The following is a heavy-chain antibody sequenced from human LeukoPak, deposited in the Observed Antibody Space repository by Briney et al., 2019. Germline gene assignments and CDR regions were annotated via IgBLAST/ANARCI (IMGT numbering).Heavy chain of an antibody. CDR3: AKIWFGELLTTDY. V-gene: IGHV3-23*01. J-gene: IGHJ4*02. CDR1: GFTFNSYA. CDR2: ISGSGGST. Sequence: GGSLRLSCAASGFTFNSYAMNWVRQAPGKGLEWVSAISGSGGSTYYADSVKGRFTISRDNSKNTLYLQMNSLRAEDTAVYYCAKIWFGELLTTDYWGQGTLVTVSS. D-gene: IGHD3-10*01.